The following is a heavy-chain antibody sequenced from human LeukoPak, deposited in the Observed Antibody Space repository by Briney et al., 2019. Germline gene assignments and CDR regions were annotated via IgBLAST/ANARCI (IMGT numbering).Heavy chain of an antibody. V-gene: IGHV3-23*01. D-gene: IGHD2-15*01. CDR1: GFTFSSYA. J-gene: IGHJ4*02. CDR3: AKGENVRYCSGGSCLPFDY. CDR2: ISGSGGST. Sequence: GGSLRLSCAASGFTFSSYAMSWVRQAPGKGLEWVSAISGSGGSTYYADSVKGRFTISRDNSENTLYLQMNSLRAEDTAVYYCAKGENVRYCSGGSCLPFDYWGQGTLVTVSS.